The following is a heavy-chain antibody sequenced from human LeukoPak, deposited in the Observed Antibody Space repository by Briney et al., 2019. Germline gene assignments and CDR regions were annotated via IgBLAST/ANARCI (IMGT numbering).Heavy chain of an antibody. D-gene: IGHD5/OR15-5a*01. CDR3: AKGGGAVSVKYYFDY. CDR1: GFTFDDYA. J-gene: IGHJ4*02. CDR2: ISWNSGSI. V-gene: IGHV3-9*01. Sequence: GGSLRLSCAASGFTFDDYAMHWVRQAPGKGLERVSGISWNSGSIGYADSVKGRFTISRDNSKNTLYLQMNSLRAEDTAVYYCAKGGGAVSVKYYFDYWGQGTLVTVSS.